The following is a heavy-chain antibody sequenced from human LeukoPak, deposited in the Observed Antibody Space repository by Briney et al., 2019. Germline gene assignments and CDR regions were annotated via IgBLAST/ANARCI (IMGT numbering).Heavy chain of an antibody. CDR1: GFTFDDYA. D-gene: IGHD3-22*01. J-gene: IGHJ4*02. CDR2: ISWNSGSI. V-gene: IGHV3-9*03. Sequence: PGGSLRLSCAASGFTFDDYAMHWVRQAPGKGLEWVSGISWNSGSIGYADSVKGRFTISRDNAKNSLYLQMNSLRAEDMALYYCAKDIGRDYYDSSGCDYWGQGTLVTVSS. CDR3: AKDIGRDYYDSSGCDY.